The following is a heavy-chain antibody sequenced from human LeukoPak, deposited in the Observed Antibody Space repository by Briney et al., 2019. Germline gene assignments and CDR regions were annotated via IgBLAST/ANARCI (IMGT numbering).Heavy chain of an antibody. D-gene: IGHD3-9*01. Sequence: PGGSLRLSCAASGFTFSSYAMSWVHQAPGKGLEWVSAISGSGGSTYYADSAKGRFTISRDNSKNTLYLQMNSLRAEDTAVYYCAKVRTFYYDILTGYLDYWGQGTLVTVSS. V-gene: IGHV3-23*01. J-gene: IGHJ4*02. CDR3: AKVRTFYYDILTGYLDY. CDR1: GFTFSSYA. CDR2: ISGSGGST.